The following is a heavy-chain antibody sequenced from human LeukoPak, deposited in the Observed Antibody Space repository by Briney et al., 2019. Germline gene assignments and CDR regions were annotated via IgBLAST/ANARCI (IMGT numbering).Heavy chain of an antibody. CDR2: TSANGFNT. D-gene: IGHD3-9*01. CDR3: AKDLRGSFDY. Sequence: GGSLRLSCAASGFTFSSYAMHWVRQAPGKGLEWVSATSANGFNTFYADSVRGRFTISRDNSRNTLYLQMNSLRAEDTAIYYCAKDLRGSFDYWGQGILVTVSS. J-gene: IGHJ4*02. CDR1: GFTFSSYA. V-gene: IGHV3-23*01.